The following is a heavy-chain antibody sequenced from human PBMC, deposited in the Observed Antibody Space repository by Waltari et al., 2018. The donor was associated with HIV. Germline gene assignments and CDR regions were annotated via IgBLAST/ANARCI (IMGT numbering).Heavy chain of an antibody. CDR3: ARMTDDYGDYYWYFDL. D-gene: IGHD4-17*01. V-gene: IGHV3-53*01. CDR2: IYSVGST. J-gene: IGHJ2*01. CDR1: GFTVSSNF. Sequence: EVQLVESGGGLIQPGGSLRLSCAASGFTVSSNFMSWVRQAPGKGLEWVSVIYSVGSTDYADSVKGRFTISRDNSKNTLYLQMNSLRAEDTAVYYCARMTDDYGDYYWYFDLWGRGTLVTVSS.